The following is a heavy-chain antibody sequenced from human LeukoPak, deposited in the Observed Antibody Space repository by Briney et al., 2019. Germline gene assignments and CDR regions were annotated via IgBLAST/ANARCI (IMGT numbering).Heavy chain of an antibody. CDR1: GFTFSSYA. D-gene: IGHD3-3*01. J-gene: IGHJ4*02. CDR2: ISGSGGSA. V-gene: IGHV3-23*01. CDR3: AKTPLPTDYDFWSGYYNYFDY. Sequence: GGSLRLSCAASGFTFSSYAMSWVRQAPGKGLEWVSAISGSGGSAYYADSVKGRFTISRDNFKNTLYLQMNSLRAEDTAVYYCAKTPLPTDYDFWSGYYNYFDYWGQGTLVTVSS.